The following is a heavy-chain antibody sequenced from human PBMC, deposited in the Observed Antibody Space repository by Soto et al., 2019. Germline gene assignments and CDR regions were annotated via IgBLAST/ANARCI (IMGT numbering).Heavy chain of an antibody. CDR1: GASVTSSSYF. CDR3: ARRPYTVTTWDF. CDR2: IYYNGST. Sequence: SETLSLTCTVSGASVTSSSYFWGWIRQPPGKGLEWIGTIYYNGSTFYNPSLKSRLSISVDSSKNQLSLNLDSVTAADTAIYFCARRPYTVTTWDFWGQGTLVTVSS. J-gene: IGHJ4*02. V-gene: IGHV4-39*01. D-gene: IGHD4-17*01.